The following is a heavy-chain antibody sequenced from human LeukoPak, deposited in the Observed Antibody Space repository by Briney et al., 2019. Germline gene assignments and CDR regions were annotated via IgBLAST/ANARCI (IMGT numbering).Heavy chain of an antibody. Sequence: ASVKVSCKASGGTFSSYAISWVRQAPGQGIEWMGGIIPIFGTANYAQKFQGRVTITTDESTSTAYMELSSLRSEDTAVYYCARAPYYDFWSGYWSGFDYWGQGTLVTVSS. CDR2: IIPIFGTA. V-gene: IGHV1-69*05. D-gene: IGHD3-3*01. CDR3: ARAPYYDFWSGYWSGFDY. J-gene: IGHJ4*02. CDR1: GGTFSSYA.